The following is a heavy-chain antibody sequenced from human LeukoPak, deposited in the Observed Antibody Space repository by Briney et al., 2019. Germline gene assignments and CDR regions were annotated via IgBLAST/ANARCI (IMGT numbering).Heavy chain of an antibody. CDR3: ARDHGIAAAAVYYYYMDV. J-gene: IGHJ6*03. Sequence: GGSLRLSCAASGFTFGSYWMSWVRQAPGKGLEWVANIKQDGSEKYYVDSVKGRFTISRDNAKNSLYLQMNSLRAEDTAVYYCARDHGIAAAAVYYYYMDVWGKGTTVTVSS. CDR2: IKQDGSEK. V-gene: IGHV3-7*01. CDR1: GFTFGSYW. D-gene: IGHD6-13*01.